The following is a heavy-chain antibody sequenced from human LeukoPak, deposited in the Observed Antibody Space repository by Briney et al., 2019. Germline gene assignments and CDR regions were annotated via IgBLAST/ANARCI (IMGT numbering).Heavy chain of an antibody. CDR3: AKDTYSSGWYSAFDI. CDR1: GFTFSSYA. V-gene: IGHV3-23*01. Sequence: GGSLRLSCAASGFTFSSYAMSWVRQAPGKGLEWVSAISGSGGSTYYADSVKDRFTISRDNSKNTLYLQMNSLRAEDTAVYYCAKDTYSSGWYSAFDIWGQGTMVTVSS. J-gene: IGHJ3*02. D-gene: IGHD6-19*01. CDR2: ISGSGGST.